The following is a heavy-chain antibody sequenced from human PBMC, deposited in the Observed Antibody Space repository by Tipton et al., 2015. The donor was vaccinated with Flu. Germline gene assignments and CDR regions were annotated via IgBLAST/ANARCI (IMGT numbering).Heavy chain of an antibody. Sequence: TLSLTCTVSGGSISSYYWSWIRQPPGKGLEWIGRIYTSGSTNYNPSLKSRVTMSVDTSKNQFSLKLSSVTAADTAVYYCARLRANYYDSSGYSDYWGQGTLVTVSS. D-gene: IGHD3-22*01. V-gene: IGHV4-4*07. CDR2: IYTSGST. CDR1: GGSISSYY. CDR3: ARLRANYYDSSGYSDY. J-gene: IGHJ4*02.